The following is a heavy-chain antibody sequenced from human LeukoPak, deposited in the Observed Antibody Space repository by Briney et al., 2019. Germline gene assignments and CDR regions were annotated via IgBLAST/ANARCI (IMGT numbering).Heavy chain of an antibody. CDR2: ISHDGSDK. Sequence: GGSLRLSCAASGFTLKIYPMHWVRQAPGKGLEWLSVISHDGSDKNKADPVQGRFIIYRDNSKNTVYLQLNSLRPEDTAMYYCAREGVQTTVDAFDIWGLGTMVIVSS. V-gene: IGHV3-30*04. CDR3: AREGVQTTVDAFDI. CDR1: GFTLKIYP. J-gene: IGHJ3*02. D-gene: IGHD4-17*01.